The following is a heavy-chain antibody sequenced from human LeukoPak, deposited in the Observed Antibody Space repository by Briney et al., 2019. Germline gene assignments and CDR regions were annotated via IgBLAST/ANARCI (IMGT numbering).Heavy chain of an antibody. CDR1: GFTFDDYA. CDR3: AKDIRRRYSGSYDY. Sequence: PGGSLRLSCAASGFTFDDYAMHWVRQAPGKGLEWVSGISWNSGSIGYADSVKGRFTISRDNAKNSLYLQMNSLRAEDTALYYCAKDIRRRYSGSYDYWGQGTLVTVSS. D-gene: IGHD1-26*01. J-gene: IGHJ4*02. CDR2: ISWNSGSI. V-gene: IGHV3-9*01.